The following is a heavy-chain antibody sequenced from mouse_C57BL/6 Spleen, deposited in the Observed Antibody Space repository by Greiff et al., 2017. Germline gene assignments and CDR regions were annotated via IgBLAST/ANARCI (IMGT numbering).Heavy chain of an antibody. J-gene: IGHJ4*01. D-gene: IGHD2-4*01. Sequence: VQLQQSGAELVKPGASVKMSCKASGYTFTSYWITWVKQRPGQGLEWIGDIYPGSGSTNYNEKFKSKATLTVDTSSSTAYMQLSSLTSEDSAVYYCARGGLRTGYAMDYWGQGTSVTVSS. CDR1: GYTFTSYW. CDR3: ARGGLRTGYAMDY. CDR2: IYPGSGST. V-gene: IGHV1-55*01.